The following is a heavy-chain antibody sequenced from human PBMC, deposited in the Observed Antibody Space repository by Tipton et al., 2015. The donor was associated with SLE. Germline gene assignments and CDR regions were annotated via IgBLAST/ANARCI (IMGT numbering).Heavy chain of an antibody. V-gene: IGHV4-38-2*01. CDR2: IYHSGST. CDR3: ARGVYEDAFDI. Sequence: TLSLTCAVSGYSISSAYSWGWFRQPPGRGLEWVGSIYHSGSTYYNVSLKSRVTISVDTSKNQFSLKLSSVTAADTAVYYCARGVYEDAFDIWGQGTMVTVS. J-gene: IGHJ3*02. CDR1: GYSISSAYS. D-gene: IGHD2/OR15-2a*01.